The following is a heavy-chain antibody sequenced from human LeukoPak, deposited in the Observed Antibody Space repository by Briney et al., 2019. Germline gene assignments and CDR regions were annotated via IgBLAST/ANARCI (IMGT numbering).Heavy chain of an antibody. D-gene: IGHD3-16*01. Sequence: SETLSLTCTVSDDSISDYYRGWIRQPPGKGLEWIGYFHNSGTSTYNPSLKSRVTISADTSENQFSLKLNSLTTADTAVYYCTRGAGRLIDYWGQGILVTVSS. V-gene: IGHV4-59*01. J-gene: IGHJ4*02. CDR1: DDSISDYY. CDR3: TRGAGRLIDY. CDR2: FHNSGTS.